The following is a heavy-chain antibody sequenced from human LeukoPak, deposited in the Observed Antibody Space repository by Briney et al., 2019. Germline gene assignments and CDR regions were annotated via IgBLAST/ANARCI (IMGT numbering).Heavy chain of an antibody. D-gene: IGHD4-17*01. Sequence: SETLSLTCNVSGGSISSNTYFWGWIRRPPGKGLEWIGSIRYSGNTYYNPSLKSRVTISVDTSKNQFSLNLSSLTAADTAVYYRATSGTVSTYNWFDPWGQGTLVTVS. V-gene: IGHV4-39*01. CDR2: IRYSGNT. J-gene: IGHJ5*02. CDR1: GGSISSNTYF. CDR3: ATSGTVSTYNWFDP.